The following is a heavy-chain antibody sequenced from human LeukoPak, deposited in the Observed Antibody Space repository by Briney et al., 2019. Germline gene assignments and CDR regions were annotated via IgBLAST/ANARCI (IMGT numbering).Heavy chain of an antibody. CDR2: ISWDGGST. Sequence: GGSLRLSCAASGFTFDAYAMHWVRQAPGKGLEWVSLISWDGGSTYYADSVKGRFTISRDNSKNSLYLQMNSLRAEDTALYYCAKVAPNYDSSGYYYSHGMDVWGQGTTVTVSS. CDR3: AKVAPNYDSSGYYYSHGMDV. D-gene: IGHD3-22*01. V-gene: IGHV3-43D*03. J-gene: IGHJ6*02. CDR1: GFTFDAYA.